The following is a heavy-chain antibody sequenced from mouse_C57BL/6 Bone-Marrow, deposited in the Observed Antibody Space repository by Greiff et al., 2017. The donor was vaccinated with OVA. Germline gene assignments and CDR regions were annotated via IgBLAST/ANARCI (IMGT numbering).Heavy chain of an antibody. CDR2: IDPENGDT. Sequence: VQLQQSGAELVRPGASVKLSCTASGFTITDDYMHWVKQRPEQGLEWIGWIDPENGDTEYASKFQGKATITADTSSNTAYLQLSSLTSEDTAVYYCTVEQLRRTVDYWGQGTTLTVSS. CDR1: GFTITDDY. D-gene: IGHD3-2*02. CDR3: TVEQLRRTVDY. V-gene: IGHV14-4*01. J-gene: IGHJ2*01.